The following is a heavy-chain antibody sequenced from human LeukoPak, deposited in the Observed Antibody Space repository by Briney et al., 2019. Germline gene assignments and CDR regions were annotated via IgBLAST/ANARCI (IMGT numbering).Heavy chain of an antibody. V-gene: IGHV4-59*01. Sequence: SETLSLTCTVSGGSISSYYWSWIRQPPGKGLEWIGYIYYSGSANYNPSLKSRVTISVDTSKNQFSLKLSSVTAADTAVYYCARGTRINFDYWGQGTLVTVSS. CDR2: IYYSGSA. CDR1: GGSISSYY. J-gene: IGHJ4*02. D-gene: IGHD1-1*01. CDR3: ARGTRINFDY.